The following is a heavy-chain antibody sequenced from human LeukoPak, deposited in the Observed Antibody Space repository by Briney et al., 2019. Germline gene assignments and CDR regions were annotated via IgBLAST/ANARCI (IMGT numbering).Heavy chain of an antibody. CDR2: ISGSGNSA. CDR3: AKKDDYYGVDV. V-gene: IGHV3-23*01. CDR1: GFTFSRYA. J-gene: IGHJ6*02. Sequence: GGSLRLSCAASGFTFSRYAMTWVRQAPGKGLEWVSAISGSGNSAAYADSVKGRFTISRDNSKNTLYLQMNSLRAEDTAVYYCAKKDDYYGVDVWGQGTTVTVSS.